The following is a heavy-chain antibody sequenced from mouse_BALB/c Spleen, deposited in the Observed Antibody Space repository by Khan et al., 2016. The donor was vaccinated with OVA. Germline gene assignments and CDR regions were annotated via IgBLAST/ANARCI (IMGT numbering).Heavy chain of an antibody. V-gene: IGHV1S135*01. CDR1: GYSFTSYY. CDR2: IDPFTGGT. Sequence: VQLQQSGPELMKPGASVKIACKASGYSFTSYYMHWVKQSHGKSLEWIGYIDPFTGGTTYNQNFKGKATLTVDKSSSTAYMHLSSLTSEDSAVCYGERLGLSNGLADGGQGKRVTVS. D-gene: IGHD2-5*01. CDR3: ERLGLSNGLAD. J-gene: IGHJ3*01.